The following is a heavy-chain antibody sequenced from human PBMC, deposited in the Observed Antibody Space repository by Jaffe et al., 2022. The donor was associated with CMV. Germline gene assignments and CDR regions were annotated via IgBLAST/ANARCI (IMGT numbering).Heavy chain of an antibody. J-gene: IGHJ3*02. CDR3: ARSPTWIQLWSEPDAFDI. CDR2: ISSSGSTI. CDR1: GFTFSDYY. Sequence: QVQLVESGGGLVKPGGSLRLSCAASGFTFSDYYMSWIRQAPGKGLEWVSYISSSGSTIYYADSVKGRFTISRDNAKNSLYLQMNSLRAEDTAVYYCARSPTWIQLWSEPDAFDIWGQGTMVTVSS. D-gene: IGHD5-18*01. V-gene: IGHV3-11*01.